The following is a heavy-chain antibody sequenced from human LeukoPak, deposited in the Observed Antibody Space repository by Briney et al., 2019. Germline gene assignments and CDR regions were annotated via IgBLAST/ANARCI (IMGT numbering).Heavy chain of an antibody. D-gene: IGHD6-6*01. CDR1: GESVSGFY. CDR3: ARERAARHFDY. J-gene: IGHJ4*02. CDR2: IYYTGSI. Sequence: SETLSLTCAVSGESVSGFYWNWIRQPPGKGLEWIGYIYYTGSINYNPSLKSRVTISIDTSKNQFSLKLSSVTAADTAVYYCARERAARHFDYWGQGTLVTVSS. V-gene: IGHV4-59*02.